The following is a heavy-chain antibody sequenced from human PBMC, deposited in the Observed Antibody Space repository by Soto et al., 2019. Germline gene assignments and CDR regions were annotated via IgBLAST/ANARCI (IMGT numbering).Heavy chain of an antibody. V-gene: IGHV3-23*01. J-gene: IGHJ4*02. CDR3: AKGLGSRSLEWLFGSFDS. CDR2: VSSGGVTT. D-gene: IGHD3-3*01. Sequence: AGGSLRLSCVASGFPFSSNGMAWVRQAPGKGLEWLSFVSSGGVTTYYAASVKGRFTVSRDNSKSSVFLQMNNLRAEDTAIYYCAKGLGSRSLEWLFGSFDSWGQGTLVTVSS. CDR1: GFPFSSNG.